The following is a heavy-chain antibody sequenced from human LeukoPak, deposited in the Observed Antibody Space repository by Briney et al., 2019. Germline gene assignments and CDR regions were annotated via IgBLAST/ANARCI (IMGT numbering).Heavy chain of an antibody. V-gene: IGHV1-69*05. CDR3: AAQHYYDSSGYHD. J-gene: IGHJ4*02. CDR1: GYTFTGYY. Sequence: SVKVSCKASGYTFTGYYMHWVRQAPGQGLEWMGGIIPIFGTATYAQKFQGRVTITTDESTSTAYMELSSLRSEDTAAYYCAAQHYYDSSGYHDWGQGTLVTVSS. CDR2: IIPIFGTA. D-gene: IGHD3-22*01.